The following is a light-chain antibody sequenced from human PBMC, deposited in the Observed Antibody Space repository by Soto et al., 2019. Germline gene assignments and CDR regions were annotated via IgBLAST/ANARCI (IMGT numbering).Light chain of an antibody. J-gene: IGKJ4*01. CDR3: QQYYSYPLT. CDR1: QGISSY. CDR2: AAS. Sequence: AIRMTQSPSSFSASTGDRVTITCRAIQGISSYLAWYQQKPGKATNLLIYAASTLQSGVPTRFSGRGAETDFTHTISCLQSEDFATYYWQQYYSYPLTCGGGTNVGIQ. V-gene: IGKV1-8*01.